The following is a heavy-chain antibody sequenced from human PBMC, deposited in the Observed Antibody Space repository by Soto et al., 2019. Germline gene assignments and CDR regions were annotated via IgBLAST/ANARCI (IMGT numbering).Heavy chain of an antibody. V-gene: IGHV3-7*03. CDR1: GFTFSSYW. Sequence: GGSLRLSCAASGFTFSSYWLTWVRQAPGKGLEWVANIKQDGSEKYYVDSVKGRFTISRDNAKNSLYLQRNSLRAEDTAVYDCARGYDYSYYWGQGTLVTVSS. CDR3: ARGYDYSYY. D-gene: IGHD4-4*01. CDR2: IKQDGSEK. J-gene: IGHJ4*02.